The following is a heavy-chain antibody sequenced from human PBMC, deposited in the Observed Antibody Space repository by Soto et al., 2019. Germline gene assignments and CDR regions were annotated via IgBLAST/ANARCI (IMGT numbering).Heavy chain of an antibody. V-gene: IGHV1-69*01. CDR1: GGTFSSYA. J-gene: IGHJ5*02. CDR2: IIPIFGTA. Sequence: QVQLVQSGDEVKKPGSSVKVSCKASGGTFSSYAISWVRQAPGQGLEWMGGIIPIFGTANHAQKFQGRVTITTDESTSTTYMELSSPRSEDTAVYYCARDHYDYSNGKNWFDPWGQGTLVTVSS. CDR3: ARDHYDYSNGKNWFDP. D-gene: IGHD4-4*01.